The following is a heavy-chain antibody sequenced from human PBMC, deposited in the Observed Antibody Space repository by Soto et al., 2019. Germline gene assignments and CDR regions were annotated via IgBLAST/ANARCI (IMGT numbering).Heavy chain of an antibody. CDR1: GFTFSSYG. CDR2: ISYDGSNK. J-gene: IGHJ6*02. CDR3: APDPYYYDSSGYYPDV. Sequence: QVQLVESGGGVVQPGRSLRLSCAASGFTFSSYGMHWVRQAPGKGLEWVAVISYDGSNKYYADSVKGRFTISRDNSKNTLYLQMNSLRAEDTAVYYCAPDPYYYDSSGYYPDVWGPGTTVTDSS. V-gene: IGHV3-30*03. D-gene: IGHD3-22*01.